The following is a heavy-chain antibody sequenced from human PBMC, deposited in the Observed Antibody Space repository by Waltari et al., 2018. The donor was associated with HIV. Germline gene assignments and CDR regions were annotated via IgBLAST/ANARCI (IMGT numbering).Heavy chain of an antibody. V-gene: IGHV3-7*01. J-gene: IGHJ4*02. CDR2: IKQDRSEK. D-gene: IGHD1-26*01. CDR1: GFTFLSHS. Sequence: EAQRVESGGGLVQPGGSLSLSCAPSGFTFLSHSPTWVRPAPGKGLEWVTNIKQDRSEKYYVDSVKGRFTISRDNAKNSLYLQMNSLRAEDTAVYFCARRRGSYCLDYWGQGTLVTVSS. CDR3: ARRRGSYCLDY.